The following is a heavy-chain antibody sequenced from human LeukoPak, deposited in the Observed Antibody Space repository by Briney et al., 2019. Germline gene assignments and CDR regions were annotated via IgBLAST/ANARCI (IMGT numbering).Heavy chain of an antibody. Sequence: GGSLRLSCAASGFTFSSYNMSWVRQAPGKGLEWMSAISGSGGSTYYADSVKGRFTISRDNSKNTLYLQMNSLRAEDTAVYYCAKAAYYDSSGYWGTFFDYWGQGTLVTVSS. V-gene: IGHV3-23*01. CDR2: ISGSGGST. CDR1: GFTFSSYN. J-gene: IGHJ4*02. CDR3: AKAAYYDSSGYWGTFFDY. D-gene: IGHD3-22*01.